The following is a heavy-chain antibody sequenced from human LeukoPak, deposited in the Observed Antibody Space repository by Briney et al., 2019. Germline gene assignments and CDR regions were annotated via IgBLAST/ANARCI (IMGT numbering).Heavy chain of an antibody. CDR2: VHHDGSER. D-gene: IGHD3-22*01. V-gene: IGHV3-30*04. CDR1: GFTFSSYT. Sequence: PGRSLRLSCAASGFTFSSYTMHWVRQAPGKGLEWVAVVHHDGSERYYADSVKGRFTISRDNSKNTLYVQMDSLRVEDTTVYYCATGSGYYYDHWGQGTLVTVSS. J-gene: IGHJ4*02. CDR3: ATGSGYYYDH.